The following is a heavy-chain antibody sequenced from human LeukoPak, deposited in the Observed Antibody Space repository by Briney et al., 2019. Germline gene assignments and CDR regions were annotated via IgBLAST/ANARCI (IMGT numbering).Heavy chain of an antibody. D-gene: IGHD2-8*01. V-gene: IGHV3-9*01. J-gene: IGHJ4*02. CDR2: ISWNSGSI. CDR1: GFTFDDYA. Sequence: GGSLRLSCAASGFTFDDYAMHWVRQAPGKGLEWVSGISWNSGSIGYADSVKGRFTISRDNAKNSLYLQMNSLRAEDTALYYCAKDRGYCTNGVCYTGHYFDYWGQGTLVTVSS. CDR3: AKDRGYCTNGVCYTGHYFDY.